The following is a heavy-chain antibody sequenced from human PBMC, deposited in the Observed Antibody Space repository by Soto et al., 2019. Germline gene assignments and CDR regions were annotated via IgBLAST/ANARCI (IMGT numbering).Heavy chain of an antibody. CDR1: GFTFSSYA. D-gene: IGHD1-26*01. Sequence: GGSLRLSCAASGFTFSSYAMSWVRQAPGKGLEWVSAISGSGGSTYYADSVKGRFTISRDNSKNTLYLQMNSLRAEDTAVYYCAKDRGQGELPRPFDYWGQGTLVTVSS. CDR3: AKDRGQGELPRPFDY. V-gene: IGHV3-23*01. J-gene: IGHJ4*02. CDR2: ISGSGGST.